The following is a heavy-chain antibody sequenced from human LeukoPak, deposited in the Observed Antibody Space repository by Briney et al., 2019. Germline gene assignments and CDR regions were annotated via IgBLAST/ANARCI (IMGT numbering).Heavy chain of an antibody. Sequence: GGSLRLSCVSSDLTFSSSTMYWVRQAPGKGLECMAVISYEGSNKYYADSVKGRLTISRDNSKNTLYLQMNSLRVEDTAVYYCARELPDSSGNSPPRDYWGQGILVTVSS. V-gene: IGHV3-30-3*01. CDR3: ARELPDSSGNSPPRDY. D-gene: IGHD4-23*01. J-gene: IGHJ4*02. CDR2: ISYEGSNK. CDR1: DLTFSSST.